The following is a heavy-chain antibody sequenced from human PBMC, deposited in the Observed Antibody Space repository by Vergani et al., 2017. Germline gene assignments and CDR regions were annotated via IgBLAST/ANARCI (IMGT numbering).Heavy chain of an antibody. CDR2: IGSSGPYI. Sequence: EVQLVESGGGLVKPGGSLRLSCAASGFTFSDFSMSWVRQAPGKGLEWVAFIGSSGPYINYADSVKGRFIISRDHTNNSLFLQLRSLRAEDAAVYYCARDCTSGGCPDNYGMDVGGQGATVTVSS. V-gene: IGHV3-21*06. J-gene: IGHJ6*02. CDR3: ARDCTSGGCPDNYGMDV. CDR1: GFTFSDFS. D-gene: IGHD2-8*01.